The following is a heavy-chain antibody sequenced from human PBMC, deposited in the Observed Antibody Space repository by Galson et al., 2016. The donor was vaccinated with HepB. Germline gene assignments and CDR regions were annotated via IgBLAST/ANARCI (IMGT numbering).Heavy chain of an antibody. CDR3: ASLSSWNQVLDY. CDR1: RFTFSDYY. CDR2: ISSSGTYI. Sequence: SLRLSCAASRFTFSDYYMSWIRQAPGKGLEWVSYISSSGTYINYADSVKGRFTIPRDNAKNSLYLQMNSLKAEDTAVYYCASLSSWNQVLDYWGQGTLVTVSS. V-gene: IGHV3-11*01. D-gene: IGHD1-1*01. J-gene: IGHJ4*02.